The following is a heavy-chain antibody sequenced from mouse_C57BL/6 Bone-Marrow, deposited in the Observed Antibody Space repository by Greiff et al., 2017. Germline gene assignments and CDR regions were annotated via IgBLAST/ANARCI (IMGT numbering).Heavy chain of an antibody. D-gene: IGHD1-1*01. Sequence: QVQLKQSGPGLVQPSQSLSITCTVSGFSLTSYGVHWVRQSPGKGLEWLGVIWSGGSTDYNAAFISRLSISKDNSKSQVFFKMNSLQADDTAIYYCARNLDYYGSYWYFDVWGTGTTVTVSS. CDR2: IWSGGST. J-gene: IGHJ1*03. CDR3: ARNLDYYGSYWYFDV. CDR1: GFSLTSYG. V-gene: IGHV2-2*01.